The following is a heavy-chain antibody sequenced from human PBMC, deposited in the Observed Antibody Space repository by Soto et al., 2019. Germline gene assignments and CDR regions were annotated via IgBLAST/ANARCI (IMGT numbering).Heavy chain of an antibody. D-gene: IGHD6-13*01. CDR3: ARQWQQLVRGYYYGMDV. CDR2: IYYNVNT. J-gene: IGHJ6*02. CDR1: VSSVTSYY. V-gene: IGHV4-59*08. Sequence: SDTLCLTSTFYVSSVTSYYWSWIRQPLGKGLEWIGYIYYNVNTNYNPSLKSRVAISVDTSKNQFSLKLSSVTAADTAVYYCARQWQQLVRGYYYGMDVWGQGTTVTVSS.